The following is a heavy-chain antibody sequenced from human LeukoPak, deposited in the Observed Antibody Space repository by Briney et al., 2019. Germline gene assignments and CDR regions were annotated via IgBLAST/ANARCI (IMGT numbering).Heavy chain of an antibody. CDR1: GGSVSSGSYY. J-gene: IGHJ6*02. Sequence: SETLSLTCTVSGGSVSSGSYYWSWLRQPPGKGLEWIGYIYYSGSTNYNPSLKSRVTISVDTSKNQFSLKLSSVTAADTAVYYCARESYDILTGYYYYGMDVWGQGTTVTVSS. D-gene: IGHD3-9*01. CDR2: IYYSGST. CDR3: ARESYDILTGYYYYGMDV. V-gene: IGHV4-61*01.